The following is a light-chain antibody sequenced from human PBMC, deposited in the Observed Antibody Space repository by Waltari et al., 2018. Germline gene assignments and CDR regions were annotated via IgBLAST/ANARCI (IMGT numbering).Light chain of an antibody. Sequence: QSALTQPVSVSGSPGPSIAISCPGPSSDVGGYDYAFWYQQHPGKVPKLMIYDVSARPSGVSNRFSGSKSGNTASLTISGLQAEDEADYYCTSFTSSRTYVFGTGTKVTVL. CDR1: SSDVGGYDY. J-gene: IGLJ1*01. CDR3: TSFTSSRTYV. CDR2: DVS. V-gene: IGLV2-14*03.